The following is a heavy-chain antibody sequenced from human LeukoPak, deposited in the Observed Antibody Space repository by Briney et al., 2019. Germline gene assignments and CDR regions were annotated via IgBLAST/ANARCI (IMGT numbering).Heavy chain of an antibody. V-gene: IGHV4-59*01. D-gene: IGHD3-10*02. Sequence: KSSETLSLTCTVSGGSISSYYWSWIRQPPGKGLEWIGYIYYSGSTNYNPSLKSRVTISVDTSKNQFSLKLSSVTAADTAVYYCARGMLGGFDYWGQGTLVTVSS. CDR2: IYYSGST. CDR1: GGSISSYY. J-gene: IGHJ4*02. CDR3: ARGMLGGFDY.